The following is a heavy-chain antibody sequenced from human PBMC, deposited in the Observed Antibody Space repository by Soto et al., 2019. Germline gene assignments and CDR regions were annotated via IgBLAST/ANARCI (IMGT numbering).Heavy chain of an antibody. CDR2: IGPYGNSI. J-gene: IGHJ4*02. D-gene: IGHD3-3*01. CDR3: ARDDYTYGVY. V-gene: IGHV3-11*01. Sequence: TGGSLRLSCAASGFSFRDYFMSWIRQAPGKGLEWVSYIGPYGNSIYYADSVKGRFTISRDDAKKSLYLHMNNLRAEDTAVYYCARDDYTYGVYWGKGSLVTVSS. CDR1: GFSFRDYF.